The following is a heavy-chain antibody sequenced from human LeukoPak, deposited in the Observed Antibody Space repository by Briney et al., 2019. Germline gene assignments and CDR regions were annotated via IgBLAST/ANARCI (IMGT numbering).Heavy chain of an antibody. D-gene: IGHD6-13*01. CDR1: GGSITGYY. J-gene: IGHJ4*02. CDR3: ARAGSGWYGLADY. CDR2: IYTTGNT. Sequence: SETLSLTCTVSGGSITGYYWTWIRQPAGKGLEWTGRIYTTGNTNYNPSLKSRVTMSVDTSKNQFSLKLSSVTAADTAVYYCARAGSGWYGLADYWGQGTLVTVSS. V-gene: IGHV4-4*07.